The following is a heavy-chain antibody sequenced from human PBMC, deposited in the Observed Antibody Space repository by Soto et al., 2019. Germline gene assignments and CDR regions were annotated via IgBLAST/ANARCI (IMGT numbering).Heavy chain of an antibody. J-gene: IGHJ4*02. D-gene: IGHD1-7*01. V-gene: IGHV3-74*01. CDR3: ARGTPFDC. CDR1: GFTFSNYW. CDR2: INTDGSST. Sequence: EVQLVESGGGLVQPGGSQRLSCAASGFTFSNYWMYWVRQAPGKGLVWVSQINTDGSSTTYADSVKGRFTISRDNAKNTLYLQMNSLRAEDTAVYYCARGTPFDCWGQGTLVTVSS.